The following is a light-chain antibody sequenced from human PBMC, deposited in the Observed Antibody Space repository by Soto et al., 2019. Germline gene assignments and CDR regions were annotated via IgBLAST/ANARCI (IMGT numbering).Light chain of an antibody. CDR1: QSISSY. V-gene: IGKV1-39*01. CDR2: AAS. Sequence: DIQLTQSPSVLSASVGDRVTMTCRASQSISSYLNWYQQKPGKAPKLLIYAASSLQSGVPSRFSGSGSGTDFTLTISSLQPEDFATYYCQQSYSTPRTFGQGTKVDIK. CDR3: QQSYSTPRT. J-gene: IGKJ1*01.